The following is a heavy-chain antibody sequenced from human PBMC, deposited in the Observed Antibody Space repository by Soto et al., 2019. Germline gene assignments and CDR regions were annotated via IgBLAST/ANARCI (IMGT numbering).Heavy chain of an antibody. CDR1: GFTFRNYG. D-gene: IGHD4-4*01. J-gene: IGHJ6*02. CDR2: ISYDGSHK. V-gene: IGHV3-30*18. CDR3: AKRRGDHSNYSWGIDV. Sequence: QVQLVESGGGVVQTGRSLRLSCAASGFTFRNYGMHWVRQAPGKGLVWVTVISYDGSHKYYADFVKGRFTISRDNSKNTVYLEMNSLRDEDTAVYYCAKRRGDHSNYSWGIDVWGQGTTVTVSS.